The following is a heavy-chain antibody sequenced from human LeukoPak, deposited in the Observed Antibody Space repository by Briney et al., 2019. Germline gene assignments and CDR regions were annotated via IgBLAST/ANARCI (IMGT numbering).Heavy chain of an antibody. CDR2: ISGSGGST. CDR1: GFTFSSYA. V-gene: IGHV3-23*01. Sequence: PGGSLRLSRAASGFTFSSYAMSWARQAPGRGLEGVSAISGSGGSTYYADSVKGRFTISRDNSKNTLYLQMNSLRAEDTAVYYCAKGVGITIFGVVNDYWGQGALVTVSS. J-gene: IGHJ4*02. D-gene: IGHD3-3*01. CDR3: AKGVGITIFGVVNDY.